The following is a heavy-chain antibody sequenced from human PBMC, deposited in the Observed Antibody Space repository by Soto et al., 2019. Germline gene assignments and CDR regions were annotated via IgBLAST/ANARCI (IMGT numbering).Heavy chain of an antibody. J-gene: IGHJ4*02. V-gene: IGHV3-30*03. CDR2: ISYDGSNK. CDR3: AITRGTAMEY. Sequence: QVQLVESGGGVVQPGRSLRLSCAASGFTFSSYGMHWVRQAPGKGLEWVAVISYDGSNKYYADSVKGRFTISRDNSKNTRYLQMSSLRAEDTAVYYCAITRGTAMEYWGQGTLVTVSS. CDR1: GFTFSSYG. D-gene: IGHD5-18*01.